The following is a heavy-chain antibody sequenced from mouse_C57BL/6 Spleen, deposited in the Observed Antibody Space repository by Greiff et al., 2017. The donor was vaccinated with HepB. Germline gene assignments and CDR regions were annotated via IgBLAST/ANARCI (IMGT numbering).Heavy chain of an antibody. V-gene: IGHV1-69*01. CDR2: IDPSDSYT. CDR3: ARRELRLPWFAY. J-gene: IGHJ3*01. Sequence: QVQLQQPGAELVMPGASVKLSCKASGYTFTSYWMRWVKQRPGQGLEWIGEIDPSDSYTNYNQKFKGKSTLTVDKSSSTAYMQLSSLTSEDSAVYYCARRELRLPWFAYWGQGTLVTVSA. D-gene: IGHD3-2*02. CDR1: GYTFTSYW.